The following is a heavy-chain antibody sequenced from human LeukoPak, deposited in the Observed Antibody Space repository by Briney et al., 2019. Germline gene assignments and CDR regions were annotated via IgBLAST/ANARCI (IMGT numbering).Heavy chain of an antibody. D-gene: IGHD3-3*01. CDR1: GFTFSSYA. Sequence: PGGSLRLSCAASGFTFSSYAMSWVRQAPGKGLEWVSAISGSGATTYYADSVKGRFTISRDNSKNTLYLQMNSLRAEDTAIYYCAKDLESQGSLDAFDIWGQGTMVTVSS. CDR2: ISGSGATT. J-gene: IGHJ3*02. CDR3: AKDLESQGSLDAFDI. V-gene: IGHV3-23*01.